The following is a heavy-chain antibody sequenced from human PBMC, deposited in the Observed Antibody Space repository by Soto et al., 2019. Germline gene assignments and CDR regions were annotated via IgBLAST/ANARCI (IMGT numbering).Heavy chain of an antibody. CDR2: TYYRSKWYN. D-gene: IGHD2-2*01. V-gene: IGHV6-1*01. CDR3: ARKLRYCSSTSCSYYGMDV. Sequence: PSQTLSLTCAISGDSVSSNSAAWNLIRQSPSRGLEWLGRTYYRSKWYNDYAVSVKSRITINPDTSKNQFSLQLNSVTPEDTAAYYCARKLRYCSSTSCSYYGMDVWGQGTTVTVSS. J-gene: IGHJ6*02. CDR1: GDSVSSNSAA.